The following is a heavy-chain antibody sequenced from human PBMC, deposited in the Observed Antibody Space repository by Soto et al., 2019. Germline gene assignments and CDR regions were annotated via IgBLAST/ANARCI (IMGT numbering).Heavy chain of an antibody. CDR3: ARGPPFH. CDR2: IYHSGST. V-gene: IGHV4-30-2*01. J-gene: IGHJ4*02. CDR1: GGSISSGGYS. Sequence: QLQLQESGSGLVKPSQTLSLTCAVSGGSISSGGYSWSWIRQPPGKGLQWIGYIYHSGSTSYIPCPKSRVTISVDRSKNQCSLKPSSVTAADTAAYFCARGPPFHWGQGTLVTVSS.